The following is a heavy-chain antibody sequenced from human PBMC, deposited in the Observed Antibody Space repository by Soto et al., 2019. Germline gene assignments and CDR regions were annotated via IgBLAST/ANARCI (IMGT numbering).Heavy chain of an antibody. J-gene: IGHJ4*02. CDR2: IYYSGST. Sequence: SETLSLTCTVSGGSISSGGYYWSWIRQHPGKGLEWIGYIYYSGSTYYNPSLKSRVTISVDTSKNQFSLKLSSVTAADTAVYYCASSLADHYDFWSGYYPPQFDYWGQGTLVTVSS. V-gene: IGHV4-31*03. D-gene: IGHD3-3*01. CDR1: GGSISSGGYY. CDR3: ASSLADHYDFWSGYYPPQFDY.